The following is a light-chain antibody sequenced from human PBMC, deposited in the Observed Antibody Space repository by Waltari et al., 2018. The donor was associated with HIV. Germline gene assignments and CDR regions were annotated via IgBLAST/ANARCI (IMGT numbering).Light chain of an antibody. CDR2: RNK. CDR1: SFNIGSNF. CDR3: AAWDDSLSGFYV. Sequence: QSVLTQPPSASGTPGQRVTIRCSGSSFNIGSNFVYWYQQLPGAAPKLLIYRNKQRPSGVPGRFSGSKSGTSASLAISGLRSEDEADYYCAAWDDSLSGFYVVGTGTKVTVL. V-gene: IGLV1-47*01. J-gene: IGLJ1*01.